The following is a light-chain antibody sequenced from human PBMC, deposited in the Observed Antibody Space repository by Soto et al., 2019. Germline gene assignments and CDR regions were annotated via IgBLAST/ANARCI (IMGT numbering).Light chain of an antibody. V-gene: IGLV1-40*01. Sequence: QSVLTQPPSVSGAPGQRVTISCTGSSSNIGAGYDVHWYQQLPGTAPKLLIYGNSNRPSGVPDRFSGSKSGTSASLAITGLQAEDEADYYFQSYDSSLSGSVFGGGTKVTV. CDR2: GNS. J-gene: IGLJ2*01. CDR3: QSYDSSLSGSV. CDR1: SSNIGAGYD.